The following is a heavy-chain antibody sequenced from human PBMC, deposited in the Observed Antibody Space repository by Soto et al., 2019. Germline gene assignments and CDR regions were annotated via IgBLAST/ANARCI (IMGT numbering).Heavy chain of an antibody. CDR2: IRSKAYGGTT. D-gene: IGHD1-26*01. CDR1: GFTFGDYA. J-gene: IGHJ4*02. Sequence: GGSLRLSCTASGFTFGDYAMSWVRQAPGKGLEWVGFIRSKAYGGTTEYAASVKGRFTISRDDSKSIAYLQMNSLKTEDTAVYYCTRGRSEREPLDYWGQGTLVTVSS. V-gene: IGHV3-49*04. CDR3: TRGRSEREPLDY.